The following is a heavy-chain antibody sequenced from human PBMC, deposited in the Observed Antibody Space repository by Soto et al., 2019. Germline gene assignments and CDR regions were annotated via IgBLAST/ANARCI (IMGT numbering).Heavy chain of an antibody. Sequence: QVQLQESGPGLVKPSQTLSLTCTVSGGSISSGGYYWSWIRQHPGKGLEWIGYIYYSGSTYYNPSLKSRVTISVDTSKNQVSLKLSSVTAADTAVYYGARGEDYGDYLYFQHWGQGTLVTVSS. D-gene: IGHD4-17*01. V-gene: IGHV4-31*03. CDR1: GGSISSGGYY. CDR3: ARGEDYGDYLYFQH. J-gene: IGHJ1*01. CDR2: IYYSGST.